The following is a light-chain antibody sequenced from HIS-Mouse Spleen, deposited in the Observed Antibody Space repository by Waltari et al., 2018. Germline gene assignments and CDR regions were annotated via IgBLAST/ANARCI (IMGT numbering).Light chain of an antibody. J-gene: IGKJ1*01. V-gene: IGKV1-8*01. CDR3: QQYYSYPWT. CDR2: ASS. CDR1: QGISSY. Sequence: AIRMTQSPSSLSASTGDRVTITCRASQGISSYLAWYQQKPGNAPKLLIYASSTLQSGFPARFSGIGSGTDFTLTISCLQSEDFATYYCQQYYSYPWTFGQGTKVEIK.